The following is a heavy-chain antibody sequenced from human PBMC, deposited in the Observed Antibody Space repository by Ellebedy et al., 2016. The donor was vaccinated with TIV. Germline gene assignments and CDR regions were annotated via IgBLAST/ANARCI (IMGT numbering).Heavy chain of an antibody. J-gene: IGHJ6*02. V-gene: IGHV1-24*01. CDR2: FDPEDGET. CDR1: GYTFTDYY. CDR3: ATGWSSAAMESDYYYGMDV. D-gene: IGHD6-25*01. Sequence: ASVKVSCKASGYTFTDYYIHWLRQAPGKGLEWMGGFDPEDGETIYAQKFQGRVTMTEDTSTDTAYMELSSLRSEDTAVYYCATGWSSAAMESDYYYGMDVWGQGTTVTVSS.